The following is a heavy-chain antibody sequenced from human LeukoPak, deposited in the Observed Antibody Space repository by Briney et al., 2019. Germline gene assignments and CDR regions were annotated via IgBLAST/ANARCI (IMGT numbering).Heavy chain of an antibody. CDR2: TSYNGNIK. V-gene: IGHV3-30*18. J-gene: IGHJ4*02. CDR1: GFTFSSYG. D-gene: IGHD3-22*01. Sequence: GGSLRLSCAASGFTFSSYGMHWVRQAPGKGLEWVAGTSYNGNIKYYADYVEGRFSISRDNSKNTLYLQMESLRAEDTAVYYCAKGDNYYDRSGDYYVRALFDYWGQGTLVTVSS. CDR3: AKGDNYYDRSGDYYVRALFDY.